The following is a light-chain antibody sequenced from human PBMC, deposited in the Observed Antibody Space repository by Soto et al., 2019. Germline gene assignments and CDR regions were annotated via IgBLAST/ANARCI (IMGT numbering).Light chain of an antibody. CDR1: RSVGNR. CDR3: QQCTTDPVT. J-gene: IGKJ1*01. V-gene: IGKV1-5*01. Sequence: DIQMTQSPSTLSASVGDRVTITCRASRSVGNRLAWYQQKPGKAPKALIFDGSTLRSGVPSRFSGSGSGTEFSLTISSLQPDDFATYYCQQCTTDPVTFGQGTKVEVK. CDR2: DGS.